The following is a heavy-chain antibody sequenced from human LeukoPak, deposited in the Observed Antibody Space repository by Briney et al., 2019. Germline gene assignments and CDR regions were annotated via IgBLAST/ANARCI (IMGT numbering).Heavy chain of an antibody. V-gene: IGHV4-30-4*01. J-gene: IGHJ4*02. CDR2: IYYSGST. CDR3: AREAYCGTDCYYYSDF. D-gene: IGHD2-21*02. CDR1: GGSISSGDYY. Sequence: PSETLSLTCTVSGGSISSGDYYWSWIRQPPGKGLEWIGYIYYSGSTYYNPSLKSRVTISVDTSKNQFSLKLSSVTAADTAVYYCAREAYCGTDCYYYSDFWGQGTLVTVSS.